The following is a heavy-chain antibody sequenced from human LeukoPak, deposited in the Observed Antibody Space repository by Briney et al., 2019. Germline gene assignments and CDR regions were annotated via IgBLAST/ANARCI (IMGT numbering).Heavy chain of an antibody. CDR1: GYTFTGYY. Sequence: VASVKVSCKASGYTFTGYYMHWVRQAPGQGLEWMGWINPNSGGTNYTQKFQGRVTMTRDTSISTAYMELSRLRSDDTAVYYCAKQYYDFWSGPMYYFDYWGQGTLVTVSS. CDR3: AKQYYDFWSGPMYYFDY. D-gene: IGHD3-3*01. J-gene: IGHJ4*02. CDR2: INPNSGGT. V-gene: IGHV1-2*02.